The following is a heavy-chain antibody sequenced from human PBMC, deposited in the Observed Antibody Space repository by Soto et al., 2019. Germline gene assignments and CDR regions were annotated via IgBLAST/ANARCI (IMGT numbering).Heavy chain of an antibody. D-gene: IGHD2-15*01. J-gene: IGHJ4*02. CDR3: ARDRGYCSGGGCYSY. CDR1: GGTFSNFA. V-gene: IGHV1-69*12. Sequence: QVQLVQSGAEVKKPGSSVKVSCKASGGTFSNFAISWVRQAPGQGLEWMGGIIPPFGTSNYAQKFQGRVRIIADESTSTAYMELRGLRSEDTAVYYCARDRGYCSGGGCYSYWGQGTRVTVSS. CDR2: IIPPFGTS.